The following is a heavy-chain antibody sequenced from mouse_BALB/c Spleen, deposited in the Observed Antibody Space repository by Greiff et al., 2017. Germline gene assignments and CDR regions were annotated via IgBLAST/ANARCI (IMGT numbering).Heavy chain of an antibody. V-gene: IGHV5-12-2*01. CDR2: ISNGGGST. D-gene: IGHD1-1*01. CDR1: GFTFSSYT. CDR3: ARQGTTVVAYCYFDV. Sequence: EVKLVESGGGLVQPGGSLKLSCAASGFTFSSYTMSWVRQTPEKGLEWVAYISNGGGSTYYPDTVKGRFTISRDNAKNTLYLQMSSLKSEDTAMFYCARQGTTVVAYCYFDVWGAGTTVTVSS. J-gene: IGHJ1*01.